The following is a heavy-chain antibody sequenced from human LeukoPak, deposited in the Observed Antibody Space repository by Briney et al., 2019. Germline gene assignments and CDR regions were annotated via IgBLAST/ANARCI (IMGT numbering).Heavy chain of an antibody. V-gene: IGHV1-46*01. CDR3: AADTYYDFWSGPIWAFDI. CDR2: INPSGGST. CDR1: GYTFTSYY. D-gene: IGHD3-3*01. J-gene: IGHJ3*02. Sequence: ASVKVSCKASGYTFTSYYMHWVRQAPGQGLEWMGIINPSGGSTSYAQKFQGRVTMTRDTPTSTVYMELSSLRSEDTAVYYCAADTYYDFWSGPIWAFDIWGQGTMVTVSS.